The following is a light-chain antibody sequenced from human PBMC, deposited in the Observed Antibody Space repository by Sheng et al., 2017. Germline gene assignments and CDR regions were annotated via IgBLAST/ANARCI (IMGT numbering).Light chain of an antibody. Sequence: DIQMTQSPSSLSASVGDRVTITCRTSQDINTYFNWYQQKPGRAPQLLIYAESILQSGVPSRFSGAGSGTEFTLTINSLQPEDFATYYCHQTYSVPWTFGQGTKVDI. CDR3: HQTYSVPWT. CDR1: QDINTY. V-gene: IGKV1-39*01. CDR2: AES. J-gene: IGKJ1*01.